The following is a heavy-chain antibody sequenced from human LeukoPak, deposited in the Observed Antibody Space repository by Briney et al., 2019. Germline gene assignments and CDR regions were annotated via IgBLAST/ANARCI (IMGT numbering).Heavy chain of an antibody. CDR1: GYTFTSYD. D-gene: IGHD6-6*01. J-gene: IGHJ3*02. CDR3: ARGSSYYKNAFDI. CDR2: MNPNSGNT. Sequence: ASVKVSCKASGYTFTSYDINWVRQATGQGLEWMGWMNPNSGNTGYAQKFQGRVTITRNTSISTAYMELSSLRSEDTAVYYCARGSSYYKNAFDIWGQGTMVTVSS. V-gene: IGHV1-8*03.